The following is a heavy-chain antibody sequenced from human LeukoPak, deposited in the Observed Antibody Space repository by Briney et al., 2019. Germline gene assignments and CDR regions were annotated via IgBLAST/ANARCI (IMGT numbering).Heavy chain of an antibody. D-gene: IGHD3-22*01. CDR2: IYYSGST. CDR1: GGSVSSGSYY. CDR3: ARWYYYDSSGYYGYFQH. J-gene: IGHJ1*01. V-gene: IGHV4-61*01. Sequence: SETLSLTCTVSGGSVSSGSYYWSWIRQPPGKGLEWIGYIYYSGSTNYNPSLKSRVTISVDTSKNQFSLKLSSVTAADTAVYYCARWYYYDSSGYYGYFQHWGQGTLVTVSS.